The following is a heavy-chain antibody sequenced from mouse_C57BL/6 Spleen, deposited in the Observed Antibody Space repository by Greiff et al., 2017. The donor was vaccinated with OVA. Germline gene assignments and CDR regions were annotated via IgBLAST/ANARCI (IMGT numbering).Heavy chain of an antibody. V-gene: IGHV1-42*01. J-gene: IGHJ4*01. CDR3: ARDEDAMDY. CDR2: INPSTGGT. Sequence: VQLQQSGPELVKPGASVKISCKASGYSFTGYYMNWVQQSPEKSLEWIGEINPSTGGTTYNQKFKAKATLTVDKSSSTAYMQLKSLTSEDAAVYYCARDEDAMDYWGQGTSVTVSS. CDR1: GYSFTGYY.